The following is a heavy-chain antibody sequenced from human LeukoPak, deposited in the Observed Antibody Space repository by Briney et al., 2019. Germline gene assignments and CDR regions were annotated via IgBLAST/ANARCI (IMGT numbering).Heavy chain of an antibody. CDR3: ARWVSTSYDAFDI. D-gene: IGHD6-6*01. J-gene: IGHJ3*02. V-gene: IGHV3-64*01. CDR2: ISSDGGST. Sequence: GGSLRLSCAASGFTFSYYAMHWVRQAPGMGLEYVSAISSDGGSTYYANSVKGRFTISRDNSKNMLYLQMGSLRAEDMAVYYCARWVSTSYDAFDIWGQGTMVTVSS. CDR1: GFTFSYYA.